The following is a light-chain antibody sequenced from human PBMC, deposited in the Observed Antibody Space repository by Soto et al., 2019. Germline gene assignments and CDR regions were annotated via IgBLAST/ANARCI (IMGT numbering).Light chain of an antibody. CDR2: GAS. J-gene: IGKJ1*01. CDR1: QSVASN. CDR3: QQYNNWPWT. Sequence: EIVMTQSPATLSVSPGERATRSCRASQSVASNLAWYQQKPGQAPRLLIYGASTRATGIPARFSGSGSGTEFTLTISSLQSVDFAVYSCQQYNNWPWTFGQGTKVDI. V-gene: IGKV3-15*01.